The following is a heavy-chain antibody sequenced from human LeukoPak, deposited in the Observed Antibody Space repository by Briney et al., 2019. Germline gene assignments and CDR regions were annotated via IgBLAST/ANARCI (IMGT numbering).Heavy chain of an antibody. CDR1: GYTFTGYY. CDR2: INPNSGGT. Sequence: GASVKLSCKASGYTFTGYYMHWVRQAPGQGLEWMGRINPNSGGTNYAQKFQGRGTMTRDTAISTAYMELSTLNSDEYAWYCRLREDFKRGIEVAGDDWGQGTLVTVSS. D-gene: IGHD6-19*01. V-gene: IGHV1-2*06. CDR3: LREDFKRGIEVAGDD. J-gene: IGHJ4*02.